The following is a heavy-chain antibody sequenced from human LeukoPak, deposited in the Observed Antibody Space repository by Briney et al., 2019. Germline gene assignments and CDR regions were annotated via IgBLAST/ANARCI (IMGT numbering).Heavy chain of an antibody. CDR2: IKEDGSDK. CDR3: ARDGEYSSSWAPYYYYYYMDV. V-gene: IGHV3-7*01. D-gene: IGHD6-6*01. Sequence: GGSLRLSCAASGFIFSSYWMAWVRQAPGKGLEWVANIKEDGSDKNYVDSVKGRFTISRDNAKNSLYLQMNSLRAEDRAVYYCARDGEYSSSWAPYYYYYYMDVWGKGTTVTVSS. CDR1: GFIFSSYW. J-gene: IGHJ6*03.